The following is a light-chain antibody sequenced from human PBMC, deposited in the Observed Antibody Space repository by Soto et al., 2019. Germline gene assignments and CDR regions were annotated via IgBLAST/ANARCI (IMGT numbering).Light chain of an antibody. CDR3: ISYTTISTYV. Sequence: QSVLTQPASVSGSPGQSIAISCTGTSSYVDGYNYVSWYQHHPGKAPKLMIYDVSSRPSGVSNRFSGSKSGNTASLTISGLQAEDEADYYCISYTTISTYVFGTGTKVTVL. CDR2: DVS. J-gene: IGLJ1*01. V-gene: IGLV2-14*03. CDR1: SSYVDGYNY.